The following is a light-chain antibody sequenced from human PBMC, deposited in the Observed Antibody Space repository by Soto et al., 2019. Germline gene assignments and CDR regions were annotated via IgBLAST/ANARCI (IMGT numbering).Light chain of an antibody. Sequence: DVVMTQSPDSLAVSLGERATINCRSSQSLLYSVTNKNYLAWYQQKPGQPPKMLIYWASSRQPGIPDRFRGSGSGTDFTLTITNLQAEDVAVYYCQQRYNWPLTFGGGTKVEIK. V-gene: IGKV4-1*01. CDR3: QQRYNWPLT. CDR1: QSLLYSVTNKNY. CDR2: WAS. J-gene: IGKJ4*01.